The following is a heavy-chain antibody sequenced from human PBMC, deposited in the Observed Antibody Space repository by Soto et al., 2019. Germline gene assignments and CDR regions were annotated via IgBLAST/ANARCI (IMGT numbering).Heavy chain of an antibody. V-gene: IGHV1-69*13. Sequence: SVKVSRNASGGTFTTYAIGWVRQAPGQGLEWMGGIIPIFGTAKYEKKFQGRVTITADQSTSTAYMELSSLRSEHTAVYYCAKNRPGGWYSDYWGQGTMVRVSS. CDR3: AKNRPGGWYSDY. D-gene: IGHD6-19*01. CDR1: GGTFTTYA. J-gene: IGHJ4*02. CDR2: IIPIFGTA.